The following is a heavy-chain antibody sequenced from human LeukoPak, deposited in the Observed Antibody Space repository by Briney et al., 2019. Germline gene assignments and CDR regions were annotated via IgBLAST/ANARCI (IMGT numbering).Heavy chain of an antibody. V-gene: IGHV1-2*02. D-gene: IGHD2-21*01. Sequence: GASVKVSCKASGYTFTGYYMHWVRQAPGQGLEWMGWINPNSGGTNYAQKFQGRVTMTKDTSISTAYIELSRLRSDDTAVYYCARQVVVVIAPSNLNNWFDPWGQGTLVTVSS. CDR2: INPNSGGT. CDR3: ARQVVVVIAPSNLNNWFDP. J-gene: IGHJ5*02. CDR1: GYTFTGYY.